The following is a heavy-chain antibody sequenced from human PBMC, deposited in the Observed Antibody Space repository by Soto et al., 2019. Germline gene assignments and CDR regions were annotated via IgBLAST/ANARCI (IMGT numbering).Heavy chain of an antibody. CDR2: ISGGATST. D-gene: IGHD4-17*01. CDR1: GFTFSSHA. Sequence: GGSLRFSCAASGFTFSSHAMSWVRQAPGKGLEWVSGISGGATSTYYADSVKGRFTISRDNSKNTLYLQMNSLRAEDTAVYYCAKAPATVTNYYYYYMDVWGKGTTVTVSS. J-gene: IGHJ6*03. CDR3: AKAPATVTNYYYYYMDV. V-gene: IGHV3-23*01.